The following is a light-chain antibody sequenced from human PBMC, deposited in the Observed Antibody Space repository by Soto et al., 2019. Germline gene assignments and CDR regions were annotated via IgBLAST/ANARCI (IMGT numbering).Light chain of an antibody. V-gene: IGKV3-20*01. CDR2: GAS. CDR1: QSVSSSY. J-gene: IGKJ1*01. CDR3: QQYGSSPRT. Sequence: VMTQAPATLSVSPGERATLSCRASQSVSSSYLAWYQQKPGQAPRLLIYGASSRATGIPDRFSGSGSGTDFTLTISRLEPEDFAVYYCQQYGSSPRTFGQGTKVDIK.